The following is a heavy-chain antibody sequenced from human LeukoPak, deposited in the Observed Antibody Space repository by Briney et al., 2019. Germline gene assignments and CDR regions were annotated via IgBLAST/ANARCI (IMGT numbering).Heavy chain of an antibody. CDR3: ARVDSFNWFNP. V-gene: IGHV4-61*01. J-gene: IGHJ5*02. CDR1: GGSVSSGNCF. Sequence: SETLSLTCTVAGGSVSSGNCFWAWIRQPPGKGLEWIGYMYYSGSNKYNPSLKSRVTISVDTSKNQFSLKLSSVTAADTAVYYCARVDSFNWFNPWGQGTLVTVSS. D-gene: IGHD2-2*03. CDR2: MYYSGSN.